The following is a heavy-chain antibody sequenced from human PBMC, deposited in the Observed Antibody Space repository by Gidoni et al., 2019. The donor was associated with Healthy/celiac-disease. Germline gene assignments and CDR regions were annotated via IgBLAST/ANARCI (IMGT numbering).Heavy chain of an antibody. CDR2: ISGSGGST. Sequence: EVQLLESGGGLVQPGGSLRLSCAASGFTFSSYAMSGVRQAPGKGLEWVSAISGSGGSTYYADSVKGRFTISRDNSKNTLYLQMNSLRAEDTAVYYCAKGAHYGIMITFGEGDDAFDIWGQGTMVTVSS. CDR1: GFTFSSYA. V-gene: IGHV3-23*01. CDR3: AKGAHYGIMITFGEGDDAFDI. J-gene: IGHJ3*02. D-gene: IGHD3-16*01.